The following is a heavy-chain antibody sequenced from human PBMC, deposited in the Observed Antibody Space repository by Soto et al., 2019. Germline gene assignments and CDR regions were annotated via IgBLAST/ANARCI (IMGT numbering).Heavy chain of an antibody. Sequence: GGSLXLSCSASGFRFSDYATHWVCQAPGKGLEYVSGVSSNGGSTYYADSVKGRFTISRDNSKSTLYPQMSSLRPEDTAVYYCVKGGTYSSSSNLDYWGRGTLVTVSS. J-gene: IGHJ4*02. CDR1: GFRFSDYA. V-gene: IGHV3-64D*08. CDR3: VKGGTYSSSSNLDY. D-gene: IGHD6-6*01. CDR2: VSSNGGST.